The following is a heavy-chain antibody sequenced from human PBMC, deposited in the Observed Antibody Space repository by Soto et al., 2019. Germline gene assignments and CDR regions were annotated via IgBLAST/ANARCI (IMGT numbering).Heavy chain of an antibody. CDR1: GGSISSYY. Sequence: SETLSLTCTVSGGSISSYYWSWIRQPPGKGLEWIGYIYYSGSTNYNPSLKSRVTISVDTSKNQFSLKLSSVTAADTAVYYCARHRDDSSGYYFQDPDFDYWGQGTLVTVSS. CDR3: ARHRDDSSGYYFQDPDFDY. V-gene: IGHV4-59*08. D-gene: IGHD3-22*01. J-gene: IGHJ4*02. CDR2: IYYSGST.